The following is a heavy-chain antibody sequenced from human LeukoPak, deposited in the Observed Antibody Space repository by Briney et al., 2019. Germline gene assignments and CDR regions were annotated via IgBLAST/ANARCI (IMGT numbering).Heavy chain of an antibody. J-gene: IGHJ5*02. CDR1: GGSFSGYY. Sequence: SETLSLTCAVYGGSFSGYYWSWIRQPPGKGLEWIGEINHSGSTNYNPSLKSRVTISVETSKNQLSLKLKSVPAADTAVYYCARGGYYGSGNDFRFDPWGQETLVTVSS. D-gene: IGHD3-10*01. CDR2: INHSGST. CDR3: ARGGYYGSGNDFRFDP. V-gene: IGHV4-34*01.